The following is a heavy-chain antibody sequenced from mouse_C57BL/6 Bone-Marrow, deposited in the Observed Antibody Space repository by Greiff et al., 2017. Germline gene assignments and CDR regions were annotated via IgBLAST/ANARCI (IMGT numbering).Heavy chain of an antibody. Sequence: VQLQQSGPVLVKPGASVKMSCKASGYTFTDYYMNWVKQSHGQSLEWIGVIDPYNGGSRYTQTFQGKATLTVDKSSSTAYMELNSLTSDDSAVYFCAPAYSSPGGQGTTLTVSS. CDR3: APAYSSP. CDR2: IDPYNGGS. V-gene: IGHV1-19*01. J-gene: IGHJ2*01. CDR1: GYTFTDYY. D-gene: IGHD2-10*01.